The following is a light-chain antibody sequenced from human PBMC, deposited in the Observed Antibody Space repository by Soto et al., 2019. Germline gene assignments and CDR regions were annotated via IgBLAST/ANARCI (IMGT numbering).Light chain of an antibody. Sequence: DIPMTQSPSSLSVSVGDRVTITCRASQTIISYLNWYQQKPGKAPKLLISAASSLQSGVPSRFSGSGSGTDFTLTISSLQPEDFATYYCQQSYTTPPAFGQGTRLE. CDR3: QQSYTTPPA. CDR1: QTIISY. CDR2: AAS. V-gene: IGKV1-39*01. J-gene: IGKJ5*01.